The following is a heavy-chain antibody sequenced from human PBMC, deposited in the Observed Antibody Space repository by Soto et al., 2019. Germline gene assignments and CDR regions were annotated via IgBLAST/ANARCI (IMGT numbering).Heavy chain of an antibody. J-gene: IGHJ4*02. D-gene: IGHD1-1*01. CDR3: ARGGRWRAFDY. CDR2: IYYSGST. CDR1: DGSISSYD. V-gene: IGHV4-59*01. Sequence: SEPLCHTCTVADGSISSYDWSWIRQPPGKGLEWIGYIYYSGSTNYNPSLKSRVTISVDTSKNQFSLKLSSVTAADTAVYYCARGGRWRAFDYWGQGTLVTVSS.